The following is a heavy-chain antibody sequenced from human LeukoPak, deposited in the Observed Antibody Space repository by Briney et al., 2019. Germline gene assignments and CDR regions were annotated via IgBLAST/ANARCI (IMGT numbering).Heavy chain of an antibody. CDR2: IYHSGST. D-gene: IGHD3-10*01. Sequence: SETLSLTCAVSGGSISSGNWWSWVRQPPGKGLEWIGEIYHSGSTNYNPSLKSRVTISVDKSKNQFSLKLSSVTAADTAVYYCAGYRGANGYYFDYWGQGTLVTVSS. V-gene: IGHV4-4*02. J-gene: IGHJ4*02. CDR1: GGSISSGNW. CDR3: AGYRGANGYYFDY.